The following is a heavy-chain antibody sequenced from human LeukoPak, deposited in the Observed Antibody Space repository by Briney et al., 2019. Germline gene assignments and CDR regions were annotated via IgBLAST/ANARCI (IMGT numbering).Heavy chain of an antibody. D-gene: IGHD6-19*01. CDR1: GYTFTSYG. CDR3: AXXLMSSSRSYYFDY. J-gene: IGHJ4*02. CDR2: ISAYNGNT. Sequence: GASVKVSCKASGYTFTSYGISWVRQAPGQGLEWMGWISAYNGNTNYAQKLQGRVTMTTDTSTSTAYMELRSLISDDTAVHYFAXXLMSSSRSYYFDYWGQGTLVTVSS. V-gene: IGHV1-18*01.